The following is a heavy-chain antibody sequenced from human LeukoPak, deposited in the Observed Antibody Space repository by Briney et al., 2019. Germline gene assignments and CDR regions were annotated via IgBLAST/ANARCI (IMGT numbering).Heavy chain of an antibody. D-gene: IGHD6-13*01. V-gene: IGHV4-34*01. J-gene: IGHJ4*02. CDR1: GGSFSGYY. Sequence: PSETLSLTCAVYGGSFSGYYWSWIRQPPGKGLEWIGEINHSGSTNYNPPLKSRVTISVDTSKNQFSLKLSSVTAADTAVYYCARRGSSWYVDYWGQGTLVTVSS. CDR3: ARRGSSWYVDY. CDR2: INHSGST.